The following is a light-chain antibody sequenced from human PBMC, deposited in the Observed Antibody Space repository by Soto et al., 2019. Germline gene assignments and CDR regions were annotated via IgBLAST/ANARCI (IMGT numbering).Light chain of an antibody. J-gene: IGLJ1*01. Sequence: QSVLTQPPSVSGAPGQRVTPSCTGSSSNIGAGYDVHWYQQLPGTAPKLVIYGNSNRPSGVPDRFSGSKSGTSASLAITGLQAEDEADYYCQSYDSSLSGYVFGTGTKVTVL. CDR1: SSNIGAGYD. V-gene: IGLV1-40*01. CDR2: GNS. CDR3: QSYDSSLSGYV.